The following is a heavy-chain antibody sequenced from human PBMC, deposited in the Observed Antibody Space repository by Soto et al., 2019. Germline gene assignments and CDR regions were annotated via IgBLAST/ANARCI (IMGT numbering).Heavy chain of an antibody. J-gene: IGHJ4*02. V-gene: IGHV3-15*01. CDR1: GFTFSNAW. D-gene: IGHD3-22*01. CDR2: IKSKSAGGTT. CDR3: ARGHRSSGKIFDS. Sequence: EVQLVESGGGLVKPGGSVRLSCAASGFTFSNAWMSWVRQAPGKGLEWVGRIKSKSAGGTTEYDAPVKDRFTISRDDSKNTLCLQMNSLKIEDTAVYYCARGHRSSGKIFDSWGQGTLVTVSS.